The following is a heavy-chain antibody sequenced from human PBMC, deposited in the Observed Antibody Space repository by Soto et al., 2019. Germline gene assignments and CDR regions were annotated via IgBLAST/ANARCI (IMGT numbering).Heavy chain of an antibody. CDR2: ISGSGGRT. V-gene: IGHV3-23*01. D-gene: IGHD1-26*01. CDR1: GFTFSSYA. Sequence: PGGSLRLSCAASGFTFSSYAMSWVRQAQGKGLEWVSTISGSGGRTFYADTVKGRFTISRDNYKNTLYLQMNSLRAEDTAVYYCAKPIVGADPFDYWGQGTLVTVSS. J-gene: IGHJ4*02. CDR3: AKPIVGADPFDY.